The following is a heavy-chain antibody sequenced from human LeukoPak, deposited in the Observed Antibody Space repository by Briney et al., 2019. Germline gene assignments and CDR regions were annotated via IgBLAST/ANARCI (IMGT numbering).Heavy chain of an antibody. J-gene: IGHJ5*02. CDR3: ARDTNNWFDP. Sequence: ASVKVSCKASGYTFTSYYMHWVRRAPGQGLEWMGIINPSGGSTSYAQKFQGRVTMTRDTSTSKVYMELSSLRSEDTAVYYCARDTNNWFDPWGQGTLVTVSS. CDR2: INPSGGST. D-gene: IGHD1-26*01. V-gene: IGHV1-46*01. CDR1: GYTFTSYY.